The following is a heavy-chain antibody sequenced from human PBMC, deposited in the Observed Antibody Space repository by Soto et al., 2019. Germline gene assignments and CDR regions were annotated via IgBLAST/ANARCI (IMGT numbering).Heavy chain of an antibody. CDR3: ARGRNSAFDF. D-gene: IGHD6-13*01. CDR2: TYYTSRWIS. V-gene: IGHV6-1*03. J-gene: IGHJ4*02. Sequence: QVQLLQSGPGLVKPSQTLSLTCAISGDSVYTNDVAWNWVRQSPSRGLEWLGRTYYTSRWISDSVVSVRSSITVTPDTYKNQFSLQLNSVSHEESSVYYCARGRNSAFDFWGQGTLVIVSS. CDR1: GDSVYTNDVA.